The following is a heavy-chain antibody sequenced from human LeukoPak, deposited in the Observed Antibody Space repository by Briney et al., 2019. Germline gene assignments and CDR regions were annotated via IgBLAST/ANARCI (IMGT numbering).Heavy chain of an antibody. D-gene: IGHD3-22*01. Sequence: SETLSLTCAVYGGSFSGYYWRWIRQAPGKGLEWIGEINHSGSTNYNPSLKSRVTISVDTSKNQFSLKLSSVTAADTAVYYCARGRVYYYDSSGYHDYWGQGTLVTVSS. CDR2: INHSGST. J-gene: IGHJ4*02. V-gene: IGHV4-34*01. CDR1: GGSFSGYY. CDR3: ARGRVYYYDSSGYHDY.